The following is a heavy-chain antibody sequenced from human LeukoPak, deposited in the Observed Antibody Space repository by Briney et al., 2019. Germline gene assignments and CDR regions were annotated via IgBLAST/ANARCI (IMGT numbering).Heavy chain of an antibody. CDR2: ISASGGST. J-gene: IGHJ4*02. CDR3: AKSTSSTPFDY. D-gene: IGHD6-13*01. CDR1: GFTFSSSA. Sequence: GGSLRLSCAASGFTFSSSAMSWVRQVPGKGLEWVSGISASGGSTYYADSVRGRFTISRDNSKNTLYVQMNSLRDEDTAVYYCAKSTSSTPFDYWGQGTLVTVSS. V-gene: IGHV3-23*01.